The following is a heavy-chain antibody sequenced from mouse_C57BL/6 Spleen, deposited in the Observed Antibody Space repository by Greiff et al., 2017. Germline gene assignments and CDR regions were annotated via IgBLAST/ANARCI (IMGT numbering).Heavy chain of an antibody. J-gene: IGHJ3*01. CDR2: INPSTGGT. CDR3: ARPLITTVVGAY. V-gene: IGHV1-42*01. Sequence: EVQLQQSGPELVKPGASVKISCKASGYSFTGYYMNWVKQSPEKSLEWIGEINPSTGGTTYNQKFKGKSTLTVDKSSSTAYMQLSSLTSEDSAVYYCARPLITTVVGAYWGQGTLVTVSA. D-gene: IGHD1-1*01. CDR1: GYSFTGYY.